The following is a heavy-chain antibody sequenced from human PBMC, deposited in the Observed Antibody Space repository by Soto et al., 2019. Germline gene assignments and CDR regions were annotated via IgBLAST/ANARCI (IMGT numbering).Heavy chain of an antibody. J-gene: IGHJ3*02. CDR2: INAGSGNT. CDR3: ARGDIVVVPAAIGGLSAFDI. V-gene: IGHV1-3*01. D-gene: IGHD2-2*02. Sequence: ASVKVSCKASGYTFTNYPIHWMRQAPGQRLQWMGWINAGSGNTNYAQKLQGRVTMTTDTSTSTAYMELRSLRSDDTAVYYCARGDIVVVPAAIGGLSAFDIWGQGTMVTVSS. CDR1: GYTFTNYP.